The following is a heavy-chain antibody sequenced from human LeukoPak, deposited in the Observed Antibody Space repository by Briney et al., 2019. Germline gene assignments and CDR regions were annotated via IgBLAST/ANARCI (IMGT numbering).Heavy chain of an antibody. CDR1: GFPFRSYI. Sequence: GSLRLSCAASGFPFRSYIMNWVRQAPGKGLEWVSSISSTGTNIFYADSVKGRFATSRDNAKNSLYLQMSSLKVEDTALYYCVRGFFGVVNQKANWFDPWGQGALVTVSS. CDR2: ISSTGTNI. D-gene: IGHD3-3*01. V-gene: IGHV3-21*01. CDR3: VRGFFGVVNQKANWFDP. J-gene: IGHJ5*02.